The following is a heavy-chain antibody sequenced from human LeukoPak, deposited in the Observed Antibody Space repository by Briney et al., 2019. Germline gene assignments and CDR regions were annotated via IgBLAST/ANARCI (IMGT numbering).Heavy chain of an antibody. Sequence: SEALSLTCAVYGGSFSGYYWSWIRQPPGKGLEWIGEINHSGSTNYNPSLKSRVTISVDTSKNQFSLKLTSVTAADTAVYYCARQTGSGLFILPGGQGTLVTVSS. V-gene: IGHV4-34*01. CDR1: GGSFSGYY. CDR3: ARQTGSGLFILP. J-gene: IGHJ4*02. CDR2: INHSGST. D-gene: IGHD3/OR15-3a*01.